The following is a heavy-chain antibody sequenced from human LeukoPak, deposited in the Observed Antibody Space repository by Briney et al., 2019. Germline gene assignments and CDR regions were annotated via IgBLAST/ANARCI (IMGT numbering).Heavy chain of an antibody. J-gene: IGHJ4*02. CDR1: GYTFTSYD. V-gene: IGHV1-8*01. CDR3: AKAPVGLTTGY. Sequence: ASVKVSCKASGYTFTSYDINWVRQAAGQGLEWMGWMNPNTGNTGYAQKFQGRVTMTRNTSISTAYMELSSLRAEDTAVYHCAKAPVGLTTGYWGQGTLVTVSS. D-gene: IGHD1-1*01. CDR2: MNPNTGNT.